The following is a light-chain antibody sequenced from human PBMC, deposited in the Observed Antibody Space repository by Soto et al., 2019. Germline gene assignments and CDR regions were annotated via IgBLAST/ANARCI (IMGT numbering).Light chain of an antibody. Sequence: GPITCTRNSSNIGNNYVSWYQQLPGTAPKLLIYDNNKRPSGIPDRFSGSKSGTSATLGITGLQTGDEADYYCGTWDSSLSAVVFGGGTKVTVL. CDR3: GTWDSSLSAVV. CDR2: DNN. J-gene: IGLJ2*01. CDR1: SSNIGNNY. V-gene: IGLV1-51*01.